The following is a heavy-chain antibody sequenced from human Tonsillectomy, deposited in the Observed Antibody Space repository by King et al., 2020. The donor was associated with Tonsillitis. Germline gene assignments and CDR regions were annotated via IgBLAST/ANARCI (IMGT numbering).Heavy chain of an antibody. Sequence: QLQESGPGLVKPSETLSLTCTVSGGSISSSSYYWGWIRQPPGKGLEWIGSIYYSGSTYYNPSLKSRVTISVDTSKNQFSLKLSSVTAADTAVYYCARRYCRSTSCSHAEYFQHWGQGTLVTVSS. D-gene: IGHD2-2*01. J-gene: IGHJ1*01. CDR3: ARRYCRSTSCSHAEYFQH. V-gene: IGHV4-39*07. CDR1: GGSISSSSYY. CDR2: IYYSGST.